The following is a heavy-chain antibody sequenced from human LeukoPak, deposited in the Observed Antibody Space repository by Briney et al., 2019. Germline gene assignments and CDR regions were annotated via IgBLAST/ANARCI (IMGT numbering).Heavy chain of an antibody. CDR2: IISIFGTA. J-gene: IGHJ5*02. D-gene: IGHD4-17*01. Sequence: ASVKVSCKASGGTFSSHAISWVRQAPGQGLQWMGGIISIFGTANYAQDFLGRVTITADESTSTAYMELSSLRSEDTAVYYCARRKDGDPDWFDPWGQGTLVTVSS. CDR1: GGTFSSHA. V-gene: IGHV1-69*01. CDR3: ARRKDGDPDWFDP.